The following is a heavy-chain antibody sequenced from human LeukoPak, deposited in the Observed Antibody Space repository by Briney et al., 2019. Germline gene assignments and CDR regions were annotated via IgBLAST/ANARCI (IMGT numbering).Heavy chain of an antibody. J-gene: IGHJ4*02. CDR2: LSGNGNTI. V-gene: IGHV3-23*01. CDR1: GFTFSNFL. Sequence: PGGSLRLSCAASGFTFSNFLMTWVRQAPGKGLECVSALSGNGNTIYYADSVKGRFTISRDNSKNTLSLQMNSLRAEDTAVYYCAKALYGGHDYWGQGTLVTVSS. CDR3: AKALYGGHDY. D-gene: IGHD4-23*01.